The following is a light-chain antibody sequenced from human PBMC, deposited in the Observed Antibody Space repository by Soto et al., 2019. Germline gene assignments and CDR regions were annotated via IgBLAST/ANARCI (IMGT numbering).Light chain of an antibody. V-gene: IGLV4-69*01. J-gene: IGLJ2*01. CDR3: QTWGTGIQGV. CDR1: SGHSSYA. CDR2: LNSDGSH. Sequence: QLVLTQSPSASACLGASVKLTCTLSSGHSSYAIAWHQQQPEKGPRYLMKLNSDGSHSKGDGIPDRFSGSSSGAERYLTISSLQSEHEADYYCQTWGTGIQGVFGGGTKLTVL.